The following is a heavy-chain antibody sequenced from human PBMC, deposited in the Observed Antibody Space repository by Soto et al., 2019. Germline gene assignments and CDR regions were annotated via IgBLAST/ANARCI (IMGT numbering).Heavy chain of an antibody. Sequence: QVQLVQSGAEVKKPGSSVKVSCKASGGPFSSFAISWVRQAPGQGLEWMGGIIPVLGTTNYAQRFQGRVTITADESTSTAHMELNGLRSEDTALYYCARVITMIVGAYGAFDIWGQGTVVTVSS. V-gene: IGHV1-69*01. CDR1: GGPFSSFA. CDR2: IIPVLGTT. CDR3: ARVITMIVGAYGAFDI. J-gene: IGHJ3*02. D-gene: IGHD3-22*01.